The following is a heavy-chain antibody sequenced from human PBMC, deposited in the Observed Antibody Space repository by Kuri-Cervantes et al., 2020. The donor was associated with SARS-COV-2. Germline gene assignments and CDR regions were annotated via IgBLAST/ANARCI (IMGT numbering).Heavy chain of an antibody. CDR2: LYTSGST. CDR1: EGSNSSGSYY. V-gene: IGHV4-61*02. D-gene: IGHD6-19*01. CDR3: ARGIAVAGAKYFDY. Sequence: LRLSCTVTEGSNSSGSYYWTWIRQPAGKGLEWIGRLYTSGSTNYNPSLKSRVTISADTSKNQFSLNLSSVTAADTAVYYCARGIAVAGAKYFDYWGQGPLVTVSS. J-gene: IGHJ4*02.